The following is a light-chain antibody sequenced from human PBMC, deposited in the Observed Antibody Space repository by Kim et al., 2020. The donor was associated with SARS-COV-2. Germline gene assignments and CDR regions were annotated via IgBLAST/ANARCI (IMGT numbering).Light chain of an antibody. CDR2: ASS. V-gene: IGKV3-15*01. Sequence: SPGERTPLSCSSSQSVSSNLAWYQQKPGQAPRLLIYASSPRAAGVPARFSGSGSGTEFTLTISGLQSEDFAVYYCQQCNTWPRTFGQGTKVEIK. CDR3: QQCNTWPRT. CDR1: QSVSSN. J-gene: IGKJ1*01.